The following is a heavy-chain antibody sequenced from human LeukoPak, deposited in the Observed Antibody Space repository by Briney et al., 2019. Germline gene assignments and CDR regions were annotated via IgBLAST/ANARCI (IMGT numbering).Heavy chain of an antibody. J-gene: IGHJ3*02. V-gene: IGHV4-61*02. CDR2: IYTSGST. D-gene: IGHD3-10*01. CDR3: ARMIYGSGSYFAFHAFDI. Sequence: PSETLSLTCTVSGGSISSSSYHWSWIRQPAGKGLEWIGRIYTSGSTNYNPSLKSRVTISVDTSKNQFSLKLSSVTAADTAVYYCARMIYGSGSYFAFHAFDIWGQGTMVTVSS. CDR1: GGSISSSSYH.